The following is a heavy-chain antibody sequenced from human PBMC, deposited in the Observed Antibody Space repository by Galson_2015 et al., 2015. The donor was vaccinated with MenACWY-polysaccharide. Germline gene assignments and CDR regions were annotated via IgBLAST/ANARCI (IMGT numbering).Heavy chain of an antibody. Sequence: SVKVSCKASGGTFDDHGYTWLRQAPGQGLEWVGRIIPLMDKAHYAQRIQDRVTISADKATSTVYMELGSLNSEDTAVYYCTRADCSGRTCYFAYWGQGTLLTVSS. CDR2: IIPLMDKA. J-gene: IGHJ4*02. CDR1: GGTFDDHG. V-gene: IGHV1-69*04. CDR3: TRADCSGRTCYFAY. D-gene: IGHD2-15*01.